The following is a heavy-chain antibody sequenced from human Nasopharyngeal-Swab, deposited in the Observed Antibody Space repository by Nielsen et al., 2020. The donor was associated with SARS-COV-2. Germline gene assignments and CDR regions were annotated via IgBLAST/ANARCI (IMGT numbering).Heavy chain of an antibody. Sequence: WIRQPPGKGLEWVSLISGDGDSASYRDSVKGRFTISRENNKNSLYLQMNSLTVEDTALCYCAKPFWSGYYSGDSFDFWGQGTMVTVSS. D-gene: IGHD3-3*01. V-gene: IGHV3-43*02. CDR3: AKPFWSGYYSGDSFDF. J-gene: IGHJ3*01. CDR2: ISGDGDSA.